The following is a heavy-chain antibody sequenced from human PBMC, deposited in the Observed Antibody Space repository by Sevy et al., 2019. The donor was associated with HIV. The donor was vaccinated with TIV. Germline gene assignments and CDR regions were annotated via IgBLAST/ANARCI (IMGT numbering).Heavy chain of an antibody. D-gene: IGHD6-13*01. V-gene: IGHV1-2*04. CDR3: ARELSIAAGGPYSYYGMDV. J-gene: IGHJ6*02. CDR2: INPNSGGT. Sequence: ASVKVSCKASGYTFTGYYMHWVRQAPGQGLEWMGWINPNSGGTNYAQKFQGWVTMTRDTSISTAYMELSRLRSDDTAVYYCARELSIAAGGPYSYYGMDVWGQGTTVTVS. CDR1: GYTFTGYY.